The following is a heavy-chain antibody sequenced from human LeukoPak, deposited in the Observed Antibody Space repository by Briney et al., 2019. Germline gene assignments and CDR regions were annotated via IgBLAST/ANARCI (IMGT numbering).Heavy chain of an antibody. CDR3: ARLTIAVFGVEIDY. CDR1: GDSIYRSNYY. J-gene: IGHJ4*02. D-gene: IGHD3-3*01. CDR2: IYYNGGT. V-gene: IGHV4-39*01. Sequence: SETLSLTCTVSGDSIYRSNYYWGWIRQPPTKGLEWIGSIYYNGGTYYNPSLKSRVTIFVDASKNQFSLTVSSVTAADTAVYFCARLTIAVFGVEIDYWGQGSLVTVSS.